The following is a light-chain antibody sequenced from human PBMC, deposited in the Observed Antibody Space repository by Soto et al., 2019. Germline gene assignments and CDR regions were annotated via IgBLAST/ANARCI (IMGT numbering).Light chain of an antibody. CDR2: DAS. J-gene: IGKJ2*01. CDR3: HHYGYGANT. Sequence: EVVLTQSLGTLSLSPGERATLSCRASETVGSNYLAWYQQQPGQAPRLLIFDASSRATGIPDRFSGSGSGTEFSLTISRLEPEDSAVYFCHHYGYGANTFGQGTKLEI. V-gene: IGKV3-20*01. CDR1: ETVGSNY.